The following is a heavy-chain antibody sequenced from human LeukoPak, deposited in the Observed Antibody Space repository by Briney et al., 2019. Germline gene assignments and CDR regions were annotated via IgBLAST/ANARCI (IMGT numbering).Heavy chain of an antibody. J-gene: IGHJ3*02. V-gene: IGHV4-39*01. CDR2: IYDSGDT. D-gene: IGHD5-12*01. Sequence: PSETLSLTCTVSGGSISSGNYYWDWIRQPPGQGLEWIGNIYDSGDTYYTPSLKSRVTMFVDTSKNQFSLKLSSVTAADTAVYYCARHGRPGYGGYENAFDIWGQGTMVTVSS. CDR3: ARHGRPGYGGYENAFDI. CDR1: GGSISSGNYY.